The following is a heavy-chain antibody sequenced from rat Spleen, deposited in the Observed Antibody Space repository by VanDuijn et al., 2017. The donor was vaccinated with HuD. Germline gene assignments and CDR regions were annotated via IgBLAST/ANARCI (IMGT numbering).Heavy chain of an antibody. CDR2: INSAGST. V-gene: IGHV3-3*01. D-gene: IGHD4-3*01. J-gene: IGHJ4*01. Sequence: EVQLQESGPGLVKPSQSLSLTCSVTGYSITSSYRWNWIRKFPGNKLEWMGYINSAGSTDYNTSLKSLISITRDTSKHHFFLQVNSVTTEDTATYYCARSSGDVMDAWGQGASVAVSS. CDR3: ARSSGDVMDA. CDR1: GYSITSSYR.